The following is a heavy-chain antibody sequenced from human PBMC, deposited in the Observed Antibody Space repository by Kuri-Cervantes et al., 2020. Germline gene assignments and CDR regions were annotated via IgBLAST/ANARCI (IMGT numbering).Heavy chain of an antibody. CDR1: GYFISSGYF. J-gene: IGHJ4*02. D-gene: IGHD3-10*01. CDR2: IYHSGRA. CDR3: AALRRTSGQLNY. V-gene: IGHV4-38-2*01. Sequence: SETLSLTCDVSGYFISSGYFWGWIRQPPGKGLEWIGSIYHSGRAYYNPSLKSRVTVSVDTSNNHFSLKLSSVTAADTAVYYCAALRRTSGQLNYWGQGTLVTVSS.